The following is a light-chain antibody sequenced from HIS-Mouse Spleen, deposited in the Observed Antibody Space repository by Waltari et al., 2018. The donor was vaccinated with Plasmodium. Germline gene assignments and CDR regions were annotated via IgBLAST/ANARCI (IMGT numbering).Light chain of an antibody. Sequence: SYELTQPPSVSVSPGQTASITCPGDKLGYQYACWYQQKPGQSPVLVIYQDSKRPSGIPERFSGSSSGTMATLTVSGAQVEDEADYYFYSTDSSGNHRVFGGGTKLTVL. J-gene: IGLJ3*02. CDR1: KLGYQY. CDR3: YSTDSSGNHRV. V-gene: IGLV3-10*01. CDR2: QDS.